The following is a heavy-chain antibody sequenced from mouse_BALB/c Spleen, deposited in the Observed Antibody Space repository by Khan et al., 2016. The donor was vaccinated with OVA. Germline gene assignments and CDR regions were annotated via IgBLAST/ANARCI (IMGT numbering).Heavy chain of an antibody. V-gene: IGHV9-3-1*01. D-gene: IGHD1-1*01. J-gene: IGHJ4*01. CDR2: INTYTGEP. CDR1: GYTFTKFG. Sequence: QVQLKQSGPELKRPGETVKISCKASGYTFTKFGMNWVKQAPGKGLEWMGWINTYTGEPTYADDFKGQFAFSMETSASTAYLQINNLKNEDTATAFCSWTRDCSDTSAYWGQGTSVTVAS. CDR3: SWTRDCSDTSAY.